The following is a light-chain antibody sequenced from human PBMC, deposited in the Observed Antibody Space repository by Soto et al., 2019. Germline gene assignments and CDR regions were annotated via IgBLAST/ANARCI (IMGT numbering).Light chain of an antibody. J-gene: IGKJ2*01. V-gene: IGKV1-39*01. CDR1: QSISSY. Sequence: DIQMTQSPCSLSASVGDRVTITCRASQSISSYLNWYQQKPGKAPKLLIYAASSLQSGVPSRFSGSGSGTDFTLTISSLQPEDFATYYCQQSYSTPPNTFGQGIKLEIK. CDR2: AAS. CDR3: QQSYSTPPNT.